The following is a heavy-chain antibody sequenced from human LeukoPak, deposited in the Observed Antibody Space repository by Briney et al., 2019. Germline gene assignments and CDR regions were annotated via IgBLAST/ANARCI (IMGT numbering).Heavy chain of an antibody. Sequence: ASVKVSCKASGYTFTGYCMHWVRQAPGQGLEWMGWINPKSGGTNYAQKFQGRVAMTRDMSTRTVYMELSSLRSDDTALYYCGRERTSNIPGDVDGFDIWGQGTMVTVSS. J-gene: IGHJ3*02. V-gene: IGHV1-2*02. CDR3: GRERTSNIPGDVDGFDI. D-gene: IGHD2-21*01. CDR2: INPKSGGT. CDR1: GYTFTGYC.